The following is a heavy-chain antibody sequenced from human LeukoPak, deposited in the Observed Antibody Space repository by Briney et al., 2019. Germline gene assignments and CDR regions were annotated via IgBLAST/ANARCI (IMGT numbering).Heavy chain of an antibody. CDR2: ISGSGDNT. CDR1: GLTFSSYA. D-gene: IGHD1-26*01. V-gene: IGHV3-23*01. J-gene: IGHJ6*02. Sequence: GGSLRLSCAASGLTFSSYAMTWVRQAPGQGLKWVSTISGSGDNTHYADSVEGRLTISRDNSKNTLYLQMNSLRVEDTAVYYCGGAKFYYYGMDVWGQGTTVTVSS. CDR3: GGAKFYYYGMDV.